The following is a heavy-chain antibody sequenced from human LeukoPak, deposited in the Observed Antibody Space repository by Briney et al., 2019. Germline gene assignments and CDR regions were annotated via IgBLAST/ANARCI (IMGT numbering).Heavy chain of an antibody. D-gene: IGHD6-19*01. CDR1: GYTFTGYY. V-gene: IGHV1-2*06. CDR3: ARDRGKQWLPAY. CDR2: INPNSGGT. J-gene: IGHJ4*02. Sequence: ASVKVSCKASGYTFTGYYMHWVRQAPGQGLEWMGRINPNSGGTNYAQKFQGRVTMTRDASISTAYMELGRLRSDDTAVYYCARDRGKQWLPAYWGQGTLVTVSS.